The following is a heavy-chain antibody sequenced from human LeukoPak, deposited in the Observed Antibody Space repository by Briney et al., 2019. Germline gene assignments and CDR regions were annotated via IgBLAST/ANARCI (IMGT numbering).Heavy chain of an antibody. Sequence: PGGSLRLSCAASGFAFNTHSMNWVRQAPGKGLEWVSFIFSSSTYIYYTDSVKGRFTISRDNAKNSLYLQMNSLRAEDTAVYYCARDSGYSYGYGYWGQGTLVTVSA. CDR3: ARDSGYSYGYGY. J-gene: IGHJ4*02. V-gene: IGHV3-21*01. CDR2: IFSSSTYI. CDR1: GFAFNTHS. D-gene: IGHD5-18*01.